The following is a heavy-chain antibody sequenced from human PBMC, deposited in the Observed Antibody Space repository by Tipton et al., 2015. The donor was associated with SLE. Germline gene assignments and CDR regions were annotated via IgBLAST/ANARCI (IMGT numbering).Heavy chain of an antibody. V-gene: IGHV4-39*07. CDR3: ARQSDTTMVAYFDS. D-gene: IGHD5-18*01. J-gene: IGHJ4*02. CDR2: IYYSGST. Sequence: TLSLTCTVSGESISRTGDYWGWIRQPPGKGLEWIGNIYYSGSTYYNPSLKSRVTLAVDTSKNQFSLKLTSVTAADTAVYYCARQSDTTMVAYFDSWGQGTVVTVSS. CDR1: GESISRTGDY.